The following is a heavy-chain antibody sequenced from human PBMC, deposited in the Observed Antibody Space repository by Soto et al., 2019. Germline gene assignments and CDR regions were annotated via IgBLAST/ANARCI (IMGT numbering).Heavy chain of an antibody. CDR3: AKNQGVELVPLATVDWFDP. CDR1: GFIFGNFG. D-gene: IGHD1-26*01. V-gene: IGHV3-23*01. CDR2: ISGSGFKK. Sequence: LRLSCAASGFIFGNFGMSWVRQAPGKGLEWISSISGSGFKKYYADSVKGRFTISRDNSKSTVYLELNNLSAEDTAVYHCAKNQGVELVPLATVDWFDPWGQGSVVTVSS. J-gene: IGHJ5*02.